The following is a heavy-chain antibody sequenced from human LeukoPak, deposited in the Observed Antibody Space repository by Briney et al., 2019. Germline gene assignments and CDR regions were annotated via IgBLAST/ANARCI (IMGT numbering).Heavy chain of an antibody. CDR3: ARGVNCRTSSCPRHNWFDP. V-gene: IGHV1-69*01. J-gene: IGHJ5*02. Sequence: SVKVSCKASGGTFIRYAVTWVRQAPGQGLEWMGGIIPIFGTTNYAQKFQGRVTITADESTSTAYMELSSLRSEDTAVYYCARGVNCRTSSCPRHNWFDPWGQGTLVTVSS. CDR1: GGTFIRYA. CDR2: IIPIFGTT. D-gene: IGHD2-2*01.